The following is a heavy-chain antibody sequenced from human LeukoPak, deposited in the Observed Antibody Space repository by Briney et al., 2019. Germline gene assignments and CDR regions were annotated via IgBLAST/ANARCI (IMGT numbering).Heavy chain of an antibody. CDR3: ARNNGMDV. CDR2: VNRDGSET. V-gene: IGHV3-7*03. Sequence: PGGSLRLSCAASGFTFSSCSMNWVRQAPGRGPEWVANVNRDGSETYYLDSVKGRFTISKDNAKNSLYLQMNSLRAEDTALYHCARNNGMDVWGQGTTVIISS. J-gene: IGHJ6*02. CDR1: GFTFSSCS.